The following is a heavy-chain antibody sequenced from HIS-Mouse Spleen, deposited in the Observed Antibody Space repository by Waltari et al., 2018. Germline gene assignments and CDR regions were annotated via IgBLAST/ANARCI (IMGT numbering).Heavy chain of an antibody. V-gene: IGHV3-7*01. CDR2: IKQDGSEK. CDR1: GFTFGVDC. J-gene: IGHJ4*02. D-gene: IGHD1-26*01. Sequence: EVQLVESGGGLVQPGGSLRLACAAPGFTFGVDCLRVARQAPGKGREWVANIKQDGSEKYYVDSVKGRFTISRDNAKNSLYLQMNSLRAEDTAVYYCAREGDSGSYFDYWGQGTLVTVSS. CDR3: AREGDSGSYFDY.